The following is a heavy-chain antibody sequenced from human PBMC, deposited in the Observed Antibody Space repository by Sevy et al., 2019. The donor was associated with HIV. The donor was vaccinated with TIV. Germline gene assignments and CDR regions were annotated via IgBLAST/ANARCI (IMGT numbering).Heavy chain of an antibody. Sequence: TLSLTCTVSGGSISSYYWSWIRQPPGKGLEWIGYIYYSGSTNYNPSLKSRVTISVDTSKNQFSLKLSSVTAADTAVYYCAKIHGRYCSSTSCSPWFDPWGQGTLVTVSS. CDR3: AKIHGRYCSSTSCSPWFDP. D-gene: IGHD2-2*01. CDR1: GGSISSYY. V-gene: IGHV4-59*01. CDR2: IYYSGST. J-gene: IGHJ5*02.